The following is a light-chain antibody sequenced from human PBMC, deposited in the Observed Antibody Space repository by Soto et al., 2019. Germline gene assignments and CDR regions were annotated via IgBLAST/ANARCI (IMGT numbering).Light chain of an antibody. CDR2: ATS. CDR3: QQYGGWPLT. J-gene: IGKJ4*01. Sequence: EIVLTQSPATLSVPPGERATLSCRASQSVRNNFAWYQQKPGQAPRLLIFATSTSATGVPAMFSGSGSGTEFTVTISSLQSEDFALYYCQQYGGWPLTFGGGAKVEIE. CDR1: QSVRNN. V-gene: IGKV3-15*01.